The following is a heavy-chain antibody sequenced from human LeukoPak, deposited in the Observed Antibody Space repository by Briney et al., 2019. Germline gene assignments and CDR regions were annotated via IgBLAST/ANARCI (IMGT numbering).Heavy chain of an antibody. J-gene: IGHJ4*02. V-gene: IGHV3-21*01. CDR3: ARDPLPPYYYDSSGYYGY. D-gene: IGHD3-22*01. Sequence: GGSLRLSCAASRFTFSSYSMNWVRQAPGKGLEWVSSISSSSSYIYYADSVKGRFTISRDNAKNSLYLQMNSLRAEDTAVYYCARDPLPPYYYDSSGYYGYWGQGTLVTVSS. CDR2: ISSSSSYI. CDR1: RFTFSSYS.